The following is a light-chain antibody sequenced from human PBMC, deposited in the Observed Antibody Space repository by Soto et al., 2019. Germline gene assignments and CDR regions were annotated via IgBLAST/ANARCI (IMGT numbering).Light chain of an antibody. Sequence: QSALTQPPSASGSPGQSVTISCTGTSSDVGGYKYVSWYQQHPGKAPKLMIFEVNKRPSGVPDRFSGSKSGNTASLTVSGLQAEDDADYYCSSYAGSNNLGVFGTGTKVTVL. J-gene: IGLJ1*01. CDR3: SSYAGSNNLGV. V-gene: IGLV2-8*01. CDR1: SSDVGGYKY. CDR2: EVN.